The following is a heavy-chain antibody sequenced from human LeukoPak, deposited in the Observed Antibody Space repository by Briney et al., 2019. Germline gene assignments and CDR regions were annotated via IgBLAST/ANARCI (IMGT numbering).Heavy chain of an antibody. V-gene: IGHV3-23*01. CDR1: GFTFNNYA. CDR3: ARDYADYVGFFFFDY. CDR2: ISGGGETT. J-gene: IGHJ4*02. Sequence: GGSLRLSCAASGFTFNNYAMNWVRQAPGKGLEWVSSISGGGETTYYADSAKGRFTISRDNSQNTLYLQMNSLRAEDTAVYYCARDYADYVGFFFFDYGGKETLVTVSS. D-gene: IGHD4-17*01.